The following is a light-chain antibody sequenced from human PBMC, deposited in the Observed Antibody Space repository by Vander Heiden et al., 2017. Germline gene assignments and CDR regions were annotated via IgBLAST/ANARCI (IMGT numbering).Light chain of an antibody. V-gene: IGLV1-44*01. J-gene: IGLJ2*01. Sequence: QSVLTPPPSASGTPGQWVTIFCSGSSSNIGRNTVNCYQQFPGSAPKFLNYSDNLRPSGVPDRFSGSKSGTSASLAISVLQSEDEAIYYCAAWDDSLNGVVFGGGTKLTV. CDR1: SSNIGRNT. CDR3: AAWDDSLNGVV. CDR2: SDN.